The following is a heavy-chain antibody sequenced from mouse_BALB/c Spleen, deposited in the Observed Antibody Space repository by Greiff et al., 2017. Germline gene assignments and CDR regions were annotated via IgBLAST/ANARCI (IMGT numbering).Heavy chain of an antibody. V-gene: IGHV14-3*02. D-gene: IGHD2-4*01. CDR3: ALSTMITTAAMDY. Sequence: EVQLQQSGAELVKPGASVKLSCTASGFNIKDTYMHWVKQRPEQGLEWIGRIDPANGNTKYDPKFQGKATITADTSSNTAYLQLSSLTSEDTAFYYCALSTMITTAAMDYWGQGTSVTVSS. J-gene: IGHJ4*01. CDR1: GFNIKDTY. CDR2: IDPANGNT.